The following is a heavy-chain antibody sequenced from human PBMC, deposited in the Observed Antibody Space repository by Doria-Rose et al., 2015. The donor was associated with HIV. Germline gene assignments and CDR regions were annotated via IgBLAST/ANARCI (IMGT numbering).Heavy chain of an antibody. V-gene: IGHV4-31*03. CDR3: ARMGSYRELDY. CDR2: TYSTGTS. J-gene: IGHJ4*02. CDR1: GALLRSRGDY. D-gene: IGHD3-3*01. Sequence: QVQLQESGPGLVKPSKALSLPCSVSGALLRSRGDYWDWSRPGPGQGLESLGHTYSTGTSDYSPPLKNRLNMAVDTSKKQFSLKWSFVTVADTAVYYCARMGSYRELDYWGQGALVIVSA.